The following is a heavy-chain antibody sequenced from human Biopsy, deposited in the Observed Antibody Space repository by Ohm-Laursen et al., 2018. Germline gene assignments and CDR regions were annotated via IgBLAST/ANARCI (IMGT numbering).Heavy chain of an antibody. CDR1: GGSISSDY. V-gene: IGHV4-59*04. CDR3: ARLEWRDTFFDF. D-gene: IGHD3-3*01. J-gene: IGHJ4*02. Sequence: SETLSLTCTVSGGSISSDYWSWIRQTPGKGLEWIGNIYHSGSTYYNPSLKSRVTISVEKSKNQFSLKLSSVTAADTAVYYCARLEWRDTFFDFWGQGRLVTVSS. CDR2: IYHSGST.